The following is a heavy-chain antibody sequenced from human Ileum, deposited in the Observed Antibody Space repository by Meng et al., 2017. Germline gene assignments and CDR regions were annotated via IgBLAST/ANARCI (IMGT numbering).Heavy chain of an antibody. D-gene: IGHD6-13*01. Sequence: QVQLQESGPGLVKPSQTLSPTCTASGGSISSGGYYWSWIRQHPGKGLEWIGYIYYSGTTYYNPSLKSRVTISVDTSKNQFSLKLSSVTAADTAVYYCAREPPAAAGTGADYWGQGTLVTVSS. CDR3: AREPPAAAGTGADY. V-gene: IGHV4-31*03. J-gene: IGHJ4*02. CDR2: IYYSGTT. CDR1: GGSISSGGYY.